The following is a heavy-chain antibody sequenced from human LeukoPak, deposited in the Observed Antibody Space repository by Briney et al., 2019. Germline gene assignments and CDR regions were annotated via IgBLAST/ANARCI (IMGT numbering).Heavy chain of an antibody. J-gene: IGHJ5*02. CDR1: GYTFTGYY. CDR3: ARGMFNWNHGGRWFDP. Sequence: ASVKVSCKASGYTFTGYYMHWVRQAPGQGLEWMGWINPNSGGTNYAQKFQGRVTMTRDTSISTAYMELSRLRSDDTAVYYCARGMFNWNHGGRWFDPWGQGTLVTVSS. D-gene: IGHD1-14*01. V-gene: IGHV1-2*02. CDR2: INPNSGGT.